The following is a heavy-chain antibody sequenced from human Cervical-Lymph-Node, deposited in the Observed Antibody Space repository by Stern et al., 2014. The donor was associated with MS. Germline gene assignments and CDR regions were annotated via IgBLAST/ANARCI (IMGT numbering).Heavy chain of an antibody. D-gene: IGHD2-8*02. J-gene: IGHJ4*02. V-gene: IGHV5-51*01. CDR3: ATSTGYFLLEYYFDY. Sequence: EVQLVESGAEVKKPGESLKISCQGSGYSFTSSWIGWVRQMPGKGLEWMGIIYPGDSDTRYNPSFQGQVTISADKSVSTAYLQWSSLKASDTAMYYCATSTGYFLLEYYFDYWGQGTLVTVS. CDR2: IYPGDSDT. CDR1: GYSFTSSW.